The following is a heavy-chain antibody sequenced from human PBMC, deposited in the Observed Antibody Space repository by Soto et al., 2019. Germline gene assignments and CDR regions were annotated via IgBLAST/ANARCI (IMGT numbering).Heavy chain of an antibody. V-gene: IGHV3-33*01. CDR3: GGEYGSGALSP. CDR1: GFTFSSYG. J-gene: IGHJ5*02. D-gene: IGHD3-10*01. Sequence: QVQLVESGGGVVQPGRSLRLSCAASGFTFSSYGMHWVRQAPGKGLEWVAVIWYDGSNKYYADSVKGRFTISRDNSKNTLYLQMTSLRAEDTAVYYCGGEYGSGALSPWGQGTLVTVSS. CDR2: IWYDGSNK.